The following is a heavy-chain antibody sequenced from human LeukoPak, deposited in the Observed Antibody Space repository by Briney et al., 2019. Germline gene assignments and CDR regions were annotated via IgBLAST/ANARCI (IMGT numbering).Heavy chain of an antibody. CDR2: IKEDGSEK. Sequence: QSGRSLRLSCAASGFTFSNYWMSWVRQAPGKGLEWVANIKEDGSEKYYVDSVKGRFSISRDNAKNSLYLQMNRLRAEDTAVYYCARDHSLDYWGQGTLVTVSS. J-gene: IGHJ4*02. CDR3: ARDHSLDY. D-gene: IGHD2-15*01. V-gene: IGHV3-7*04. CDR1: GFTFSNYW.